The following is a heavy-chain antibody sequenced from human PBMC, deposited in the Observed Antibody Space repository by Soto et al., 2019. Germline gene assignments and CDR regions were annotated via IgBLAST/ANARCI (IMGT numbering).Heavy chain of an antibody. CDR2: VSFDGSTR. V-gene: IGHV3-30*18. Sequence: QVQLVESGGGVVQPGRSLRLSCVASGFSFNDYGMHWVRQAPGKGLEWVAVVSFDGSTRDYKDSVKGRFTVSRDNSKNTVYLYMNALKGDDTAVYCCAKDSAAATYYFDYWGQGALVTVSS. CDR1: GFSFNDYG. CDR3: AKDSAAATYYFDY. D-gene: IGHD6-25*01. J-gene: IGHJ4*02.